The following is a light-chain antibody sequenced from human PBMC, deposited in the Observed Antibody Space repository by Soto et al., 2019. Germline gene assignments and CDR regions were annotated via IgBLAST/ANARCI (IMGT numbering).Light chain of an antibody. CDR3: QSYDNSLSGHYV. V-gene: IGLV1-40*01. CDR1: SSNIGAGYD. J-gene: IGLJ1*01. Sequence: QSVLTQPPSVSGAPGQRVTISCTGSSSNIGAGYDVHWYQQIPGTAPKLLIYGNTNRPSGVPDRFSGSKSATSASLAITGLQAEDEADSYCQSYDNSLSGHYVFGTGTKLTVL. CDR2: GNT.